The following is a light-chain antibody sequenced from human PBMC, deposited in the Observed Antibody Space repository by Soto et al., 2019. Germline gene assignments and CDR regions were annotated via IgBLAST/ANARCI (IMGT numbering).Light chain of an antibody. CDR2: GVS. CDR1: QSVSNN. CDR3: QQYNNWPT. V-gene: IGKV3-15*01. Sequence: EIVLTQSPGTLSLSPGERATLSCRASQSVSNNYLAWYQQKPGQAPRLLIYGVSTRASGIAARFSGSGSGTEFTLTISSLQSEDFAIYYCQQYNNWPTFGQGTRLEI. J-gene: IGKJ5*01.